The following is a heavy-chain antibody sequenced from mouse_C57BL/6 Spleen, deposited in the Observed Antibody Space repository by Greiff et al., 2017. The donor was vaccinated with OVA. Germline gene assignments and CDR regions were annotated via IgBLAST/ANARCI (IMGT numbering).Heavy chain of an antibody. CDR3: ARRDDYYGSTGYFDY. CDR2: ISSGSSTI. J-gene: IGHJ2*01. CDR1: GFTFSDYG. Sequence: EVQGVESGGGLVKPGGSLKLSCAASGFTFSDYGMHWVRQAPEKGLEWVAYISSGSSTIYYADTVKGRFTISRDNAKNTLFLQMTRLRSEDTAMYYCARRDDYYGSTGYFDYWGQGTTLTVSS. D-gene: IGHD1-1*01. V-gene: IGHV5-17*01.